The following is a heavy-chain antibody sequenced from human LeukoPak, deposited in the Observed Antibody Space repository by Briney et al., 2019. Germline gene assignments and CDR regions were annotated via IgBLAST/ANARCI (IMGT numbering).Heavy chain of an antibody. D-gene: IGHD1-26*01. CDR3: ARSDAGIFDY. CDR2: IDTHNGNT. V-gene: IGHV1-18*01. J-gene: IGHJ4*02. Sequence: ASVKVSCTASGYTFKSYGITWVRQAPGQGLEWMGWIDTHNGNTNYAQRLQGRVSMTTDSSTTTAYMELRSLTPDDTAVFYCARSDAGIFDYWGQGTLVTVSS. CDR1: GYTFKSYG.